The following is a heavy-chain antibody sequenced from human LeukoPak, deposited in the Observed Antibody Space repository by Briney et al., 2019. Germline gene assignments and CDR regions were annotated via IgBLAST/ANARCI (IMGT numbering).Heavy chain of an antibody. V-gene: IGHV3-30*18. D-gene: IGHD6-19*01. Sequence: GGSLRLSCAASGFTFSSYGMHWVRQAPGKGLEWVAVISYVGSNKYYADSVKGRFTISRDNSKNTLYLQMNSLRAEDTAVYYCAKDSSQWLVYYFDYWGQGTLVTVSS. J-gene: IGHJ4*02. CDR3: AKDSSQWLVYYFDY. CDR1: GFTFSSYG. CDR2: ISYVGSNK.